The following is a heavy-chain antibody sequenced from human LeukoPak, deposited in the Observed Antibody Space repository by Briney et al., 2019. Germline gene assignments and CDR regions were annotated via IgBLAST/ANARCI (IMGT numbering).Heavy chain of an antibody. Sequence: GGSLRLSCAASGFTFSTFSMNWVRQAPGKGLEWVSSISRSSSHIYYADSVKGRFTISRDNAKNSLYLQMNSLRAEDTAVYYCARELVRGAGYFDYWGQGNLVTVSS. V-gene: IGHV3-21*06. CDR3: ARELVRGAGYFDY. CDR1: GFTFSTFS. CDR2: ISRSSSHI. D-gene: IGHD6-6*01. J-gene: IGHJ4*02.